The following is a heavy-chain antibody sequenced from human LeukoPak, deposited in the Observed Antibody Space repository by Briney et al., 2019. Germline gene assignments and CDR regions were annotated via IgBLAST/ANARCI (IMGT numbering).Heavy chain of an antibody. CDR3: ARHLAGYYPYYFDY. V-gene: IGHV4-34*01. Sequence: SETLSLTCTVSGGSISSYYWSWIRQPPGKGLEWIGEINHSGSTNYNPSLKSRVTISVDTSKNQFSLKLSSVTAADTAVYYCARHLAGYYPYYFDYWGQGTLVTVSS. CDR2: INHSGST. J-gene: IGHJ4*02. CDR1: GGSISSYY. D-gene: IGHD3-22*01.